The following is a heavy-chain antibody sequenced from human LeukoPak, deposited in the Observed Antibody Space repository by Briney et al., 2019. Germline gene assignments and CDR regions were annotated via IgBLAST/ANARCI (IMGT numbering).Heavy chain of an antibody. J-gene: IGHJ4*02. CDR3: TKGTRFLGLVPDY. CDR2: IRSKAYGGTT. D-gene: IGHD6-6*01. V-gene: IGHV3-49*03. Sequence: GGSLRLSCAASGFTFGDYAMSWFRQAPGKGLEWVGFIRSKAYGGTTEYAASVKGRFTISRDDSKGIAYLQMNSLKTEDTAVYYCTKGTRFLGLVPDYWGQGTLVTVSS. CDR1: GFTFGDYA.